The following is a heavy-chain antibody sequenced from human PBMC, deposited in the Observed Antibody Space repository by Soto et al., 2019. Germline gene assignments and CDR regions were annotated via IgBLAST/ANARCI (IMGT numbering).Heavy chain of an antibody. CDR3: ARRYCSGGSCYSVDY. D-gene: IGHD2-15*01. CDR2: IYWDDDK. Sequence: TLSLTCTVSGGSIISGDYYWSWIRQPPGKALEWLALIYWDDDKRYSPSLKSRLTITKDTSKNQVVLTMTNMDPVDTATYYCARRYCSGGSCYSVDYWGQGTLVTVSS. J-gene: IGHJ4*02. V-gene: IGHV2-5*08. CDR1: GGSIISGDYY.